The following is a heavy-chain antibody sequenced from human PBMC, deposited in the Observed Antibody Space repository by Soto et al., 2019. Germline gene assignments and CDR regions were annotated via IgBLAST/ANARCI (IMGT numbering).Heavy chain of an antibody. CDR1: GGSISSGGYY. J-gene: IGHJ4*02. V-gene: IGHV4-31*03. CDR3: ARSPEATVTAFGY. CDR2: IYYSGST. D-gene: IGHD4-17*01. Sequence: QVQLQESGPGLVKPSQTLSLTCTVSGGSISSGGYYWSWIRQHPGKGLEWFGYIYYSGSTYYNPFLRSRVSISVATSKNQCSLKLSSVTAADTAVYYCARSPEATVTAFGYWGQGTLVTVSS.